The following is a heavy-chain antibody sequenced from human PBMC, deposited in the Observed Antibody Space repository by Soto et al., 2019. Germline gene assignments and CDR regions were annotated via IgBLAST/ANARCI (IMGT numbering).Heavy chain of an antibody. V-gene: IGHV3-23*01. CDR3: RTAAPAPHFGSDY. Sequence: GGSLRLSCAASGFTFSSYAMSWVRQAPGKGLEWVSAISGSGGSTYYVDSVKGRFTISRDNAKNSLYLQMNSLRAEDTAVYYCRTAAPAPHFGSDYWGQGTLVTVSS. J-gene: IGHJ4*02. CDR2: ISGSGGST. CDR1: GFTFSSYA. D-gene: IGHD6-25*01.